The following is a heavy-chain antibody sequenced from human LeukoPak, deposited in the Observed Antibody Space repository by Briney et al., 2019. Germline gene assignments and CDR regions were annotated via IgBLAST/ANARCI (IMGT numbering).Heavy chain of an antibody. CDR3: ARDDDFWSGPTS. J-gene: IGHJ5*02. Sequence: SVTVSCKASGYTFSSYAISWVRQAPGQGLEWMGGIIPIFGTANYAQKFQGRVTITADESTSTAYMELSSLRSEDTAVYYCARDDDFWSGPTSWGQGTLVTVSS. V-gene: IGHV1-69*13. CDR1: GYTFSSYA. D-gene: IGHD3-3*01. CDR2: IIPIFGTA.